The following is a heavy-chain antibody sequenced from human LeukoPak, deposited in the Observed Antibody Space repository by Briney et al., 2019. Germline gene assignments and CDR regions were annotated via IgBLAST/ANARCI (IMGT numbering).Heavy chain of an antibody. J-gene: IGHJ4*02. D-gene: IGHD4-23*01. V-gene: IGHV3-7*01. CDR3: ARVSYGGNSFDY. Sequence: GGSLRLSCAASGFTFSSYAMSWVRQAPGKGLEWVANIKQDGSEKYYVDSVKGRFTISRDNAKNSLYLQMNSLRAEDTAVYYCARVSYGGNSFDYWGQGTLVTVSS. CDR2: IKQDGSEK. CDR1: GFTFSSYA.